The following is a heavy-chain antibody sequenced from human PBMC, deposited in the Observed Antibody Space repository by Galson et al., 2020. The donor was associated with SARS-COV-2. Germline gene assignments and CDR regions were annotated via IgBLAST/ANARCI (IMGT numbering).Heavy chain of an antibody. V-gene: IGHV4-39*07. J-gene: IGHJ3*01. CDR2: IYYTEST. Sequence: SQTLSLTCTVSGDSISSSSYYWGWIRQPPGKGLEWIGRIYYTESTYYNPSLKSRVTISVDPSKNQFSLKLSSVTAADTAVYFCASPTQYIGAYAFDFWGQGTMVTVSS. D-gene: IGHD1-1*01. CDR1: GDSISSSSYY. CDR3: ASPTQYIGAYAFDF.